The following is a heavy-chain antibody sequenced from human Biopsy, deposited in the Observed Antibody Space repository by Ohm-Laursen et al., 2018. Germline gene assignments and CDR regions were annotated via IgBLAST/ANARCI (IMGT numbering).Heavy chain of an antibody. CDR1: GDTFSSYE. CDR2: IVPMFGMA. Sequence: GASVKVSCKAAGDTFSSYEINWFRQAPGEGLEWMGGIVPMFGMANYAQKFQGRVTMTADESTTTAYMEVIRLTWEDTAVYYCARERGPHAGSLDRWGQGTLVTVSS. CDR3: ARERGPHAGSLDR. J-gene: IGHJ5*02. D-gene: IGHD1-14*01. V-gene: IGHV1-69*13.